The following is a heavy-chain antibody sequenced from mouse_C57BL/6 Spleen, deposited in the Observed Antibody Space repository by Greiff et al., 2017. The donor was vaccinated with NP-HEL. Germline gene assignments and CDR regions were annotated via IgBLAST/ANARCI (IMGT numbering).Heavy chain of an antibody. D-gene: IGHD2-4*01. J-gene: IGHJ3*01. CDR2: ISGGGGNT. CDR3: ARAIYYDYDEVSFAY. Sequence: EVQLVESGGGLVKPGGSLKLSCAASGFTFSSYTMSWVRQTPEKRLEWVATISGGGGNTYYPDSVKGRFTISRDNAKNTLYLQMSSLRSEDTALYYCARAIYYDYDEVSFAYWGQGTLVTVSA. CDR1: GFTFSSYT. V-gene: IGHV5-9*01.